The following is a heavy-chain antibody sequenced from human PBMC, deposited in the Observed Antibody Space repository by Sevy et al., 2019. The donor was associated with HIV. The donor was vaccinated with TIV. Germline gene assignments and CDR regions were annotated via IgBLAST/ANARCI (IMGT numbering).Heavy chain of an antibody. J-gene: IGHJ4*02. D-gene: IGHD2-21*01. CDR1: GYSFTTYW. CDR3: ARLEQRHCNGAHCYPFDY. V-gene: IGHV5-51*01. Sequence: GESLKISCEGSGYSFTTYWIGWVRQMPGKGLEWMGVIYPDDSDTRYNPSFPGQVTISADKSINTAYREWSSLKASDTAIYYCARLEQRHCNGAHCYPFDYWGQGTLVTVSS. CDR2: IYPDDSDT.